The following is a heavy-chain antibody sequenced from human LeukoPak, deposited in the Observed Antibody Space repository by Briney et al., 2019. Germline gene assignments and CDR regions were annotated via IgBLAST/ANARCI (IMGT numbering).Heavy chain of an antibody. D-gene: IGHD2-2*01. CDR1: RYSFDSYA. CDR3: AKRYGDSTGWFFDF. J-gene: IGHJ4*02. CDR2: INGGGDIT. V-gene: IGHV3-23*01. Sequence: PGGSLRPSCEGSRYSFDSYAMTWVRQAPGKGLEWVSSINGGGDITYYAETLKGRFTVSRDNSKSTLFLQMNSLRAEDTAVFYCAKRYGDSTGWFFDFWRQGSLVTVSS.